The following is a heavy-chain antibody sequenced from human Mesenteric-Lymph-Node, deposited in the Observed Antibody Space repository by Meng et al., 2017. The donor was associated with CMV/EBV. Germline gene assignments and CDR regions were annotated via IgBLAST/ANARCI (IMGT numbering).Heavy chain of an antibody. CDR2: IWSDG. D-gene: IGHD2-8*01. Sequence: GGSLRLSCAASGFIFSSYDMHWVRQAPGKGLEWVAVIWSDGYADSVKGRFTISRDKSRNMLFLQMNSLGREDTAVYFCVRVFQSYFFDYWGQGTLVTVSS. V-gene: IGHV3-33*01. J-gene: IGHJ4*02. CDR1: GFIFSSYD. CDR3: VRVFQSYFFDY.